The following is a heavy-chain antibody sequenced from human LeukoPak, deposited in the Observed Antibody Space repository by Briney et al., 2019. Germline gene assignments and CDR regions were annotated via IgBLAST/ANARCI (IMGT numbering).Heavy chain of an antibody. CDR3: AKLHPPLEYSNSWTNYYYYYYMDV. Sequence: PGGSLRLSCAASGFTFSNYAMTWVRQAPGKGLEWVSAISGSGGYTYYADSVKGRFTISRDNSKNTLYLQMNSLRAEDTAVYYCAKLHPPLEYSNSWTNYYYYYYMDVWGKGTTVTVSS. J-gene: IGHJ6*03. CDR1: GFTFSNYA. CDR2: ISGSGGYT. D-gene: IGHD6-13*01. V-gene: IGHV3-23*01.